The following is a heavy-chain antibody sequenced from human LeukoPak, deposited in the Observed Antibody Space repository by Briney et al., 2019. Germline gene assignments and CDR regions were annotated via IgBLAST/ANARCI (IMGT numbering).Heavy chain of an antibody. J-gene: IGHJ6*02. CDR2: INAGNGNT. V-gene: IGHV1-3*01. CDR1: GYTFTSYA. CDR3: ARAGGSYYYYYGMDV. Sequence: GASVKVSCKASGYTFTSYAIHRVRQAPGQRLEWMGWINAGNGNTKYSQKFKGRVTITRDTAASTAYMELISLRSEDTAVYYCARAGGSYYYYYGMDVWVQGTTVTVSS. D-gene: IGHD1-26*01.